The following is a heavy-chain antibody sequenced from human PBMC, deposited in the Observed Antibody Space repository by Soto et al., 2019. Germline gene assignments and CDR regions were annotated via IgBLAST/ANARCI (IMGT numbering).Heavy chain of an antibody. CDR1: GGSFSGYY. V-gene: IGHV4-34*01. Sequence: SETLSLTCAVYGGSFSGYYWIWIRQPPGKGLEWIGEINHSGSTNYNPSLKSRVTISVDTSKNQFSLKLSSVTAADTAVYYCVRAVVVAATPLVPGGMDVWGQGTTVTVSS. CDR3: VRAVVVAATPLVPGGMDV. J-gene: IGHJ6*02. CDR2: INHSGST. D-gene: IGHD2-15*01.